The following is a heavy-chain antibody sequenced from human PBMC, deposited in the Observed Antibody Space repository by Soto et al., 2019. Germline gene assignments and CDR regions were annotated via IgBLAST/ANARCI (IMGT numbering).Heavy chain of an antibody. CDR3: ARDRHCLDY. V-gene: IGHV3-33*01. J-gene: IGHJ4*02. D-gene: IGHD2-21*02. Sequence: QVQLVESGGGVVQPGRSLRLSCAASGFTFSSYGMHWVRQAPGKGLEWVAVIWYDGSNKYYADSVKGRFTISRDNSKNTLYLQMNSLRAEDTSLYYCARDRHCLDYWGQGTLVTVSS. CDR1: GFTFSSYG. CDR2: IWYDGSNK.